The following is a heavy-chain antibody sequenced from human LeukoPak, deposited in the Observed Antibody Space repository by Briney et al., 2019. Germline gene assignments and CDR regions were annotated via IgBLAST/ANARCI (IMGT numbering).Heavy chain of an antibody. CDR1: GGTFSSYA. J-gene: IGHJ6*03. D-gene: IGHD4-17*01. V-gene: IGHV1-69*13. CDR2: IIPIFGTA. Sequence: ASVKVSCKASGGTFSSYAISWVRQAPGQGLEWMGGIIPIFGTANYAQKFQGRVTITADESTSTAYMELSSLRSEDTAVYYCARNLVLLTVTTSSYYYYMDVWGKGTTVTVSS. CDR3: ARNLVLLTVTTSSYYYYMDV.